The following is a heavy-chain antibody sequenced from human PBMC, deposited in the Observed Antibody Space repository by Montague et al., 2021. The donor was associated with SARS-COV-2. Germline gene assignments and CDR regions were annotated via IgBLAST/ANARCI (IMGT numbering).Heavy chain of an antibody. V-gene: IGHV4-4*02. CDR2: IYHSSST. D-gene: IGHD6-19*01. CDR3: ARTGYSSGWHSFDY. CDR1: GGSISSINW. J-gene: IGHJ4*02. Sequence: SETLSLTCVVSGGSISSINWWSWVRQPPGKGLEWIREIYHSSSTNYNPSFKSRVIISVDKTKNQFSLKQCSVTAADTAVYYCARTGYSSGWHSFDYWGQGTLVTVSS.